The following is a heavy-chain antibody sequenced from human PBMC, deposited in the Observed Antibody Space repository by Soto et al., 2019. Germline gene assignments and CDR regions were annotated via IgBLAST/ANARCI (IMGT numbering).Heavy chain of an antibody. Sequence: SETLSLTCTVSGGSVISSSYYWGWIRQPPGKGLEWVGSVYYSGSTYYNPSLKSRVTVSVDTSKNQFSLHLSSVTAADTAVYYCARHTDGNNRYYFDLWGQGTLVTVSS. J-gene: IGHJ4*02. D-gene: IGHD1-20*01. V-gene: IGHV4-39*01. CDR3: ARHTDGNNRYYFDL. CDR2: VYYSGST. CDR1: GGSVISSSYY.